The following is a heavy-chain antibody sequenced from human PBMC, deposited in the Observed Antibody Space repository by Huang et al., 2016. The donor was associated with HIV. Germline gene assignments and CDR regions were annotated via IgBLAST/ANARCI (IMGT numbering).Heavy chain of an antibody. CDR1: GYTFSSFG. CDR2: ISVYNGNT. CDR3: ARGGGIQLWLLGYYYMDV. D-gene: IGHD5-18*01. J-gene: IGHJ6*03. Sequence: QVQLVQSGAEVKKPGASVKVSCKASGYTFSSFGISWVRQAPGQGLEWVEWISVYNGNTKFAQKFQGRRTMTTDTSTSTADMELRSLRSDDTAVYYCARGGGIQLWLLGYYYMDVWGNGTTVTVSS. V-gene: IGHV1-18*01.